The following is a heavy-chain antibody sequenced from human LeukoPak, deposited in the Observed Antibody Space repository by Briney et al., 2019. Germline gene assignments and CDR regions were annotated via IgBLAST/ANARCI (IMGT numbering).Heavy chain of an antibody. CDR1: GGPISGSSYY. CDR3: ARVLGGYGGRRFDY. Sequence: PSEPLSLTCTVSGGPISGSSYYSGWIRQPPGKGLEWIGYIYYSGRTNYNPSLKNRVTISLDTSKNQFFLKLRSVTAADTAVFYCARVLGGYGGRRFDYWGQGTLVTVSS. V-gene: IGHV4-61*05. D-gene: IGHD1-26*01. J-gene: IGHJ4*02. CDR2: IYYSGRT.